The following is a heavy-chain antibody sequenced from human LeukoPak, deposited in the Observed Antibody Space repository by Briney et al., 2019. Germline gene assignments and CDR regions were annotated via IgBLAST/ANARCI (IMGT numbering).Heavy chain of an antibody. Sequence: SETLSLTCTVSGGSISSGSYYWSWIRQPAGKGLEWIGRIYTSGSTNYSPSLKSRVTISVDTSKNQFSLKLSSVTAADTAVYYCAREGDSGYCSGGSCYGWRNLDYWGQGTLVTVSS. CDR2: IYTSGST. CDR3: AREGDSGYCSGGSCYGWRNLDY. D-gene: IGHD2-15*01. V-gene: IGHV4-61*02. CDR1: GGSISSGSYY. J-gene: IGHJ4*02.